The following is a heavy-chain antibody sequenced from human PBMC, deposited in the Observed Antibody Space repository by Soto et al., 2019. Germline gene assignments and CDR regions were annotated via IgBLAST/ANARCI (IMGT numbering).Heavy chain of an antibody. V-gene: IGHV3-33*01. CDR1: GFTFSTYG. CDR2: IWYDGIDT. CDR3: ARAAVTDYQYPGMDV. D-gene: IGHD4-17*01. J-gene: IGHJ6*02. Sequence: QVQLVESGGGVVQPGRSLRLSCAASGFTFSTYGMHWVRQAPGKGLEWVAAIWYDGIDTYYAASVKGRFTISRDNSMNTVYLQMSSLRADDTAVYYCARAAVTDYQYPGMDVWGQGTTVTVSS.